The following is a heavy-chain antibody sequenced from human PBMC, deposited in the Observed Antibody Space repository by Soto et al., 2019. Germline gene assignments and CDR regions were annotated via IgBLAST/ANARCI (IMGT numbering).Heavy chain of an antibody. D-gene: IGHD4-17*01. V-gene: IGHV4-38-2*01. CDR3: AAYYGDYVNWYFDL. J-gene: IGHJ2*01. Sequence: PTETLSLTCAVSGYSISSGYYWGWIRQPPGKGLEWIGSIYHSGSTYYNPSLKSRVTISVDTSKNQFSLKLSSVTAADTAVYYCAAYYGDYVNWYFDLWGRGTLVTVSS. CDR2: IYHSGST. CDR1: GYSISSGYY.